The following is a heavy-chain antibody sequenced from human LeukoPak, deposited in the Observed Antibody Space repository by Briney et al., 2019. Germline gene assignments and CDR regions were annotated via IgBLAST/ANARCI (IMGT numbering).Heavy chain of an antibody. J-gene: IGHJ4*02. V-gene: IGHV1-69*01. CDR3: ARDSTSSSAFDY. CDR2: IIPIFGTA. CDR1: GGTFSSYA. Sequence: SVKVSCRASGGTFSSYAISWVRQAPGQGLEWMGGIIPIFGTANYAQKFQGRVTITADESTSTAYMELSSLRSEDTAVYYCARDSTSSSAFDYWGQGTLVTVSS. D-gene: IGHD6-6*01.